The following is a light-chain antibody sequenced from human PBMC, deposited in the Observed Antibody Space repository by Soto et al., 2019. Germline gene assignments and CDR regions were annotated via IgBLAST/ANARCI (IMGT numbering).Light chain of an antibody. Sequence: QSVLTQPASVSGSPGQSITISCTGTSSDVGGYNYVSWFQQYPGKAPKLMIYDVSTRPSGVSNRFSGSKSGNTASLTISGLQAEDEVDYYCSSYTTTDTYVFGTGTKLTVL. CDR1: SSDVGGYNY. J-gene: IGLJ1*01. V-gene: IGLV2-14*01. CDR3: SSYTTTDTYV. CDR2: DVS.